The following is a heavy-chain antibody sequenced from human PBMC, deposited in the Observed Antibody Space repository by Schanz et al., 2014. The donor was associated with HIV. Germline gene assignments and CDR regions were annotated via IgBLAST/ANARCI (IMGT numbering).Heavy chain of an antibody. CDR2: ISYDGSRK. D-gene: IGHD3-22*01. V-gene: IGHV3-30*18. J-gene: IGHJ6*02. CDR3: AKDRNHYDSRYRGKGNYYYYYGMDV. CDR1: GYSFSTYG. Sequence: QVLLVESGGGVVQPGRSLRLSCAASGYSFSTYGMYWVRQAPGKGLEWVAVISYDGSRKHFADSVKGRFTISRDNSKNTLYLQMKSLRAEDTAVYYCAKDRNHYDSRYRGKGNYYYYYGMDVWGQGTTVTVSS.